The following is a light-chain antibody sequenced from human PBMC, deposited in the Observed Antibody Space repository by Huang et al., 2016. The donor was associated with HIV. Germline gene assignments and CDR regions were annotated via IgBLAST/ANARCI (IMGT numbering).Light chain of an antibody. CDR2: KAA. J-gene: IGKJ1*01. V-gene: IGKV2-30*01. Sequence: DVVMTQSPLSLPVSLGPPAPISCKSSQSLLSSSVNTYLSWFHQRPGQSPRRLIYKAARRGAGGPDRFSGSGSGTDFTLKISRVEAEDVGVYYCMQGTHWPWTFGQGTKVEIK. CDR1: QSLLSSSVNTY. CDR3: MQGTHWPWT.